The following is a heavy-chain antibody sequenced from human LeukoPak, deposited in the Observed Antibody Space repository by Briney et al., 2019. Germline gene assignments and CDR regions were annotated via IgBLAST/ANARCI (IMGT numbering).Heavy chain of an antibody. CDR3: AEVGITMIGGV. Sequence: GGSLSLSCAASGFTFSSYEMNWVRTAQGKGLEWVSYISSSGSTIYYADSVKGRFTISRDNAKNSLYLQMNSLRAEDTAVYYCAEVGITMIGGVWGKGTTVTISS. CDR2: ISSSGSTI. D-gene: IGHD3-10*02. J-gene: IGHJ6*04. CDR1: GFTFSSYE. V-gene: IGHV3-48*03.